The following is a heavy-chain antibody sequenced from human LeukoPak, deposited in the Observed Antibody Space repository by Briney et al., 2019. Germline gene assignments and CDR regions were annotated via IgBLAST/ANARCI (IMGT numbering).Heavy chain of an antibody. CDR2: TYYRSKWYN. CDR3: ARDRAYYDGSGDLYLFDY. CDR1: GDSVSSNSAA. V-gene: IGHV6-1*01. J-gene: IGHJ4*02. D-gene: IGHD3-22*01. Sequence: SQTLSLTCAISGDSVSSNSAAWNWIRQSPSRGLEWLGRTYYRSKWYNDYAVSVKSRITINPDTSNNQFSLQLNSVTPEDTAVYYCARDRAYYDGSGDLYLFDYWGQGTLVTVSS.